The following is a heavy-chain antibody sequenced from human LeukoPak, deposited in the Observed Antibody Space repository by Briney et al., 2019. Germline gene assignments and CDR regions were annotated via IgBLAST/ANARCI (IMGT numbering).Heavy chain of an antibody. CDR3: AMGYDSSGYYSPRDAFDI. Sequence: ASVKVSCKASGYTFTGYYMHWVRQAPGHGLEWMGLINPSSGSTNYAQKFQGRVTMTRDTSTSTVYMELSSLRSEDTAVYYCAMGYDSSGYYSPRDAFDIWGQGTMVTVSS. CDR2: INPSSGST. J-gene: IGHJ3*02. CDR1: GYTFTGYY. D-gene: IGHD3-22*01. V-gene: IGHV1-46*01.